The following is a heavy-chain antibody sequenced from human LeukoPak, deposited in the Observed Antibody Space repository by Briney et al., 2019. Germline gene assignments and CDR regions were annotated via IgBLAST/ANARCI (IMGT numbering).Heavy chain of an antibody. CDR2: INPHSGGT. CDR1: GFIFTGDY. D-gene: IGHD6-19*01. V-gene: IGHV1-2*02. J-gene: IGHJ4*02. Sequence: ASVKVSCKASGFIFTGDYMHWVRQAPGQGLEWMGWINPHSGGTNFAQKFQGRVTMTRDTSISTAYMELSSLRSDDTAVYYCASGLSVTVAGLFDYWGQGTLVTVSS. CDR3: ASGLSVTVAGLFDY.